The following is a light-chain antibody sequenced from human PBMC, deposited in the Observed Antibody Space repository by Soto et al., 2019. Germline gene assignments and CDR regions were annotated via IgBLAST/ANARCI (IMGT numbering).Light chain of an antibody. CDR1: SSNLGDNT. CDR2: SYD. CDR3: QSYDDSLSVHYV. Sequence: QSVLTQPPSASGTPGQRVTISCSTSSSNLGDNTVNWYQHVPGTAPKLLIYSYDQRPSGVPDRFSGSKSGTSASLAITGLQADDEADYYCQSYDDSLSVHYVFGTGTKVTVL. V-gene: IGLV1-44*01. J-gene: IGLJ1*01.